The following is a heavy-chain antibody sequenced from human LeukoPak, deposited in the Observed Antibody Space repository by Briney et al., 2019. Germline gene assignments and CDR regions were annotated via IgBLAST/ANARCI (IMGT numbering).Heavy chain of an antibody. Sequence: GYTXTSYGXXWXRQAPXXGXXWMGWISAYNGNTNYSQKLQGRITMTTDTSTSTAYMELRSLRSDDTAVYYCASSSVVVPAAPGGYFDYWGQGTLVTVSS. CDR2: ISAYNGNT. V-gene: IGHV1-18*01. CDR1: GYTXTSYG. D-gene: IGHD2-2*01. J-gene: IGHJ4*02. CDR3: ASSSVVVPAAPGGYFDY.